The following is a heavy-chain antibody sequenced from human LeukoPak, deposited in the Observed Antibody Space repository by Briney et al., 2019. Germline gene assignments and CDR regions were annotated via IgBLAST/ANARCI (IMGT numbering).Heavy chain of an antibody. CDR3: ARDPLPAATVFDY. CDR1: GYSISSGYY. D-gene: IGHD2-2*01. J-gene: IGHJ4*02. V-gene: IGHV4-38-2*02. Sequence: KPSETLSLTCAVSGYSISSGYYWGWIRQPPGKGLEGIGSIYHSGSTYYNPSLKSRVTVSVDTSKNQFSLKMSSVTAADTDVYYCARDPLPAATVFDYWGQGTMVTVSS. CDR2: IYHSGST.